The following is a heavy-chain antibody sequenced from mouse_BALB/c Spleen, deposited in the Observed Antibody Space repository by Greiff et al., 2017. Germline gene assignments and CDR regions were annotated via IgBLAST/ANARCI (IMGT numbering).Heavy chain of an antibody. CDR3: ARGDGYYSSY. CDR2: ISDGGSYT. Sequence: EVQLVESGGGLVKPGGSLKLSCAASGFTFSDYYMYWVRQTPEKRLEWVATISDGGSYTYYPDSVKGRFTISRDNAKNNLYLQMSSLKSEDTAMYYCARGDGYYSSYWGQGTLVTVSA. CDR1: GFTFSDYY. V-gene: IGHV5-4*02. J-gene: IGHJ3*01. D-gene: IGHD2-3*01.